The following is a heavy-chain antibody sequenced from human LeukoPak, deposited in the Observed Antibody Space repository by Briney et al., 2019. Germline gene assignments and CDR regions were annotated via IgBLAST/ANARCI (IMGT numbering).Heavy chain of an antibody. CDR2: IYPGDSDT. D-gene: IGHD3-22*01. Sequence: GESLKISXKGSGYSFTSYRIGWVRQMPGKGLEWMGIIYPGDSDTRYSPSFQGQVTISADKSISTAYLQWSSLKASDTAMYYCARVYDSSGYYWAYWGQGTLVTVSS. CDR1: GYSFTSYR. J-gene: IGHJ4*02. V-gene: IGHV5-51*01. CDR3: ARVYDSSGYYWAY.